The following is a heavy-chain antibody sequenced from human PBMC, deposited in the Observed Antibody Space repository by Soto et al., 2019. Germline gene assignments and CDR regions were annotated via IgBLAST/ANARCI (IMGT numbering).Heavy chain of an antibody. D-gene: IGHD3-3*01. V-gene: IGHV3-23*01. J-gene: IGHJ4*02. CDR3: AKDMTYDFWRYYFYY. Sequence: GGSLRLSCAASGFTFSSYAMSWVRQAPGKGLEWVSAISGSGGSTYYADSVKGRFTISRDNSKNTLYLQMNSLRAEDTAVYYCAKDMTYDFWRYYFYYWGQGTLVTVSS. CDR1: GFTFSSYA. CDR2: ISGSGGST.